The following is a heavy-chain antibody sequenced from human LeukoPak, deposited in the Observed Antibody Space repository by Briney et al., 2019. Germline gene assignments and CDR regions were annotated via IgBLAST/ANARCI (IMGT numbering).Heavy chain of an antibody. CDR3: ARENRSYGGKQRPYYFDY. CDR1: GGTFSSYA. CDR2: IIPIFGTA. Sequence: SVTVSCTASGGTFSSYAISWVRQAPGQGLEWMGGIIPIFGTANYAQKFQGRVTITADESTSTAYMELSSLRSEDTAVYYCARENRSYGGKQRPYYFDYWGQGTLVTVSS. J-gene: IGHJ4*02. V-gene: IGHV1-69*13. D-gene: IGHD4-23*01.